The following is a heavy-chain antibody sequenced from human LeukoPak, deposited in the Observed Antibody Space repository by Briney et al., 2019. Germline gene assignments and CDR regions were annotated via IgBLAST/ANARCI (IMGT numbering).Heavy chain of an antibody. Sequence: GGSLRLSCAASGFTVSSTYMSWVRQAPGKGLEWVSLIYSDGTTFYADSVKGRFAISTDNSKNTLYLQMSSLRAEDTAVYYCARDSSSFPNYFDYWGQGALITVSS. D-gene: IGHD3-3*02. V-gene: IGHV3-53*01. J-gene: IGHJ4*02. CDR1: GFTVSSTY. CDR3: ARDSSSFPNYFDY. CDR2: IYSDGTT.